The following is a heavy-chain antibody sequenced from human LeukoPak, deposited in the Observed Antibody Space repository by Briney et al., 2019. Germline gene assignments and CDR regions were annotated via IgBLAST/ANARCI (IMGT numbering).Heavy chain of an antibody. CDR1: GFTFSSYG. J-gene: IGHJ4*02. Sequence: GGSLRLPCAASGFTFSSYGMHWVRQAPGKGLEWVAVIWYDGSNKYYADSVKGRFTISRDISKNTLYLQMNSLRAEDTAVYYCARDLPIPDYWGQGTLVTVSS. V-gene: IGHV3-33*01. CDR3: ARDLPIPDY. CDR2: IWYDGSNK.